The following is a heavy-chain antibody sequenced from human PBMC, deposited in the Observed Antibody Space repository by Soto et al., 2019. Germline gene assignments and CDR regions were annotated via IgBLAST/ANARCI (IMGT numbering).Heavy chain of an antibody. V-gene: IGHV3-30*18. J-gene: IGHJ4*02. D-gene: IGHD4-17*01. CDR1: GFTFSTYG. CDR2: ISYDGSNK. CDR3: AKDQKPSHPYGGTSGLF. Sequence: QVQLVESGGGVVQPGRSLRLSCAASGFTFSTYGMHWVRQAPGKGLEWVAVISYDGSNKLYGDSVKGRFTISRDNSKSTLELQRNSLRPEDRAVYYCAKDQKPSHPYGGTSGLFWGQGTLVTVSS.